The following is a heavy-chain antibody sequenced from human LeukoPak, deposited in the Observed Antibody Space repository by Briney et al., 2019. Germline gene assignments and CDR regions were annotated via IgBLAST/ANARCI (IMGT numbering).Heavy chain of an antibody. D-gene: IGHD2-21*02. V-gene: IGHV4-30-4*01. J-gene: IGHJ2*01. CDR1: GGSLSSAEYY. CDR3: ARARRGLDGDCVPYWYFDL. CDR2: IYYSGST. Sequence: SETLSLPCTVSGGSLSSAEYYWSWIRQPPGKGLEWIGYIYYSGSTYYNPSLKSRVTISVGTSKNQFSLKLSSVTAADTAVYYCARARRGLDGDCVPYWYFDLWGRGTLVTVSS.